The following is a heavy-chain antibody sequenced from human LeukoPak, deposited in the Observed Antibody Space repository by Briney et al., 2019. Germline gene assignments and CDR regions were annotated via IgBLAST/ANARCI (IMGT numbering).Heavy chain of an antibody. Sequence: PSETLSLTCTVSGGSISSSNYYWGWIRQPPGKGLEWIGSIYYSGSTYYKPSLKSRVTISVDTSKNQFSLKLSSVTAADTAVYYCARQLGQQLVLGSYYYMDVWGKGTTVTVSS. CDR2: IYYSGST. CDR1: GGSISSSNYY. D-gene: IGHD6-13*01. V-gene: IGHV4-39*01. J-gene: IGHJ6*03. CDR3: ARQLGQQLVLGSYYYMDV.